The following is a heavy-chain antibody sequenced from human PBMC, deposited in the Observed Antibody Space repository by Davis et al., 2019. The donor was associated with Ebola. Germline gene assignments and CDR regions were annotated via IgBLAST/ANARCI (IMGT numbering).Heavy chain of an antibody. J-gene: IGHJ6*02. D-gene: IGHD3-10*01. Sequence: AASVKVSCKASGGTFTSYGITWVRQAPGQGLEWMGWISAYNGNTNYAQKLQGRVTMTTDTSTSTAYMELRSLRSDDTAVYYCAGGTMVRGVYYYGMDVWGQGTTVTVSS. CDR3: AGGTMVRGVYYYGMDV. CDR2: ISAYNGNT. CDR1: GGTFTSYG. V-gene: IGHV1-18*01.